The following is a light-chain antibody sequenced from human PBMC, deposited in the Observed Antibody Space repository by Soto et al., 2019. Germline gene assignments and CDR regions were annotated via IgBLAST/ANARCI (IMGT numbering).Light chain of an antibody. V-gene: IGKV3-11*01. Sequence: IVLTQSPATLSLSPGERATLSCRASQSVSSYFAWYQHKPGQAPRLLIYDASNRATGIPARFSGSGSGTDFTLTISSLEPEDFSLYYCQQRSNWPSFGQGTRLEIK. J-gene: IGKJ5*01. CDR3: QQRSNWPS. CDR2: DAS. CDR1: QSVSSY.